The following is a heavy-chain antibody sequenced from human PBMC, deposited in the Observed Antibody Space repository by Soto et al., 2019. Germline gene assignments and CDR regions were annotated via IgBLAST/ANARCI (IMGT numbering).Heavy chain of an antibody. J-gene: IGHJ6*02. V-gene: IGHV4-34*01. CDR3: ARGRGYVYGNNFYGMDV. Sequence: QVQLQQRGAGLLKPSETLALTCGVYRGSFSGFYWTWIRQTPGKGLEWIGEINHSGSTNYNPSFKNRVNMSVDRSTNYFSLKMTSVTAADAAVYYCARGRGYVYGNNFYGMDVWGQGTTVTVSS. D-gene: IGHD5-18*01. CDR2: INHSGST. CDR1: RGSFSGFY.